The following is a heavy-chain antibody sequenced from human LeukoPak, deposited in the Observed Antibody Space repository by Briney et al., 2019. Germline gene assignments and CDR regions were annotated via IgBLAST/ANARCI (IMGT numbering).Heavy chain of an antibody. Sequence: GGSLRLSCAAPGFTFRSYEMNWVRQAPGKGLEWISYISSGSGRNIYYADSVKGRFTISRDNAKNSLYLQMNSLRAEDSGVYFCATITIFGVVTPAWGQGTLVTVTS. V-gene: IGHV3-48*03. J-gene: IGHJ5*02. D-gene: IGHD3-3*01. CDR2: ISSGSGRNI. CDR1: GFTFRSYE. CDR3: ATITIFGVVTPA.